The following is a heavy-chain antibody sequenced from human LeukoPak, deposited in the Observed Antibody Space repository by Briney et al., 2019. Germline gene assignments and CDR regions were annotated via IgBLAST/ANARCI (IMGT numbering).Heavy chain of an antibody. J-gene: IGHJ1*01. V-gene: IGHV3-23*01. Sequence: TGGSLRLSCAASGFTFSSYAMSWVRQAPGKGLEWVSAISGSGGSTYYADSVNGRFTISRDNSKHTRYLQMNSLRAEGTAVYYCAKVALRSSGGSTKARGYFQHWGQGTLVTVSS. CDR3: AKVALRSSGGSTKARGYFQH. CDR1: GFTFSSYA. D-gene: IGHD2-15*01. CDR2: ISGSGGST.